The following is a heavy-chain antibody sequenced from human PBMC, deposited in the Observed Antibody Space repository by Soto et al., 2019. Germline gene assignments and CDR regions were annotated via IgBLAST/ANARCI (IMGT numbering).Heavy chain of an antibody. Sequence: VKVSFNASVYTFTISGISWLRQAPGQGLEWMGWISAYNGNTNYAQKLQGRVTMTTDTSTSTAYMELRSLRSDDTAVYYCARDSPLLWFGELLSPSFDYWGQGTLVTVSS. CDR3: ARDSPLLWFGELLSPSFDY. CDR1: VYTFTISG. CDR2: ISAYNGNT. J-gene: IGHJ4*02. D-gene: IGHD3-10*01. V-gene: IGHV1-18*04.